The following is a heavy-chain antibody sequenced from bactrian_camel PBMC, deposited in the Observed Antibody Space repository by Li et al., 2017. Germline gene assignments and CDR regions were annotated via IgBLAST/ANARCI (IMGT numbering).Heavy chain of an antibody. D-gene: IGHD1*01. CDR1: GYTYDTSC. CDR2: ISSERST. J-gene: IGHJ6*01. Sequence: HVQLVESGGGSVEAGGSLTLSCEVNGYTYDTSCMGWFRQAHGDGCELVSTISSERSTYYADSVKGRFTISKDDAKNTLYLQMNSLKPEDTVMYYCAADVRWDCNAGSWLSDPRHTPEFGYWGQGTQVTVS. CDR3: AADVRWDCNAGSWLSDPRHTPEFGY. V-gene: IGHV3S55*01.